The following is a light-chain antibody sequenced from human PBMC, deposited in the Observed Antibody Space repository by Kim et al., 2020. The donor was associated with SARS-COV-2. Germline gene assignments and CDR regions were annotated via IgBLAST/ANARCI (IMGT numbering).Light chain of an antibody. Sequence: SPGERATLSCRASQSVSSNYLAWYQQKPGQAPRLLIYGASSRATGIPDRFSGSGSGTDFTLTITRLEPEDFAVYYCQHYSSSPATFGQGTKVDIK. J-gene: IGKJ1*01. CDR3: QHYSSSPAT. CDR1: QSVSSNY. V-gene: IGKV3-20*01. CDR2: GAS.